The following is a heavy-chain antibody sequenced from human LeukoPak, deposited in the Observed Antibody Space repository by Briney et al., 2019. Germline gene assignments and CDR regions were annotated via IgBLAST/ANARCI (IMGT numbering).Heavy chain of an antibody. V-gene: IGHV3-74*01. J-gene: IGHJ4*02. CDR3: TRHKNYGVDY. CDR1: GFSFSGTW. CDR2: IDSDESTA. Sequence: GGSLRLSCAASGFSFSGTWMHWVRQAPGKGLVWVSRIDSDESTAIYADSVKGRFTISRDNAKNTLYLQMDSLRAEDTAVYFCTRHKNYGVDYWGQGTPGTASP. D-gene: IGHD4-17*01.